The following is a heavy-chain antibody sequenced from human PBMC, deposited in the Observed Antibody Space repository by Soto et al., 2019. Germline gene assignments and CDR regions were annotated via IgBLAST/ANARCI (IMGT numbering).Heavy chain of an antibody. D-gene: IGHD3-3*01. J-gene: IGHJ5*02. CDR3: AKDFGRTIFGVVISPWFDP. V-gene: IGHV3-23*01. CDR2: ISGSGGST. Sequence: PEGSLRLSCAASGFTFSSYAMSWVRQAPGKGLEWVSAISGSGGSTYYADSVKGRFTISRDNSKNTLYLQMNSLRAEDTAVYYCAKDFGRTIFGVVISPWFDPWGQGTLVTVSS. CDR1: GFTFSSYA.